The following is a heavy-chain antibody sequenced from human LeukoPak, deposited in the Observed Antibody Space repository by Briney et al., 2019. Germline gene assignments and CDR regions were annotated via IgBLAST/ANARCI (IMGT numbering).Heavy chain of an antibody. Sequence: SETLSLTCTVSGGSISSYYWSWIRQPAGKGLEWIGRIYTSGSTNYNPSLKSRVTMSVDTSKNQFSLKLSSVTAADTAVYYCARDLTRSKPTNYYMDVWGKGTTVTVSS. J-gene: IGHJ6*03. CDR3: ARDLTRSKPTNYYMDV. CDR2: IYTSGST. CDR1: GGSISSYY. V-gene: IGHV4-4*07. D-gene: IGHD5-12*01.